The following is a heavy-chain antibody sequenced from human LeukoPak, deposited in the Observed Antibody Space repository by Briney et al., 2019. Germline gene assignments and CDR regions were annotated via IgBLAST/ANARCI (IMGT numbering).Heavy chain of an antibody. D-gene: IGHD6-6*01. CDR2: IIPIFGTA. J-gene: IGHJ4*02. V-gene: IGHV1-69*06. CDR1: GGTFSSYA. Sequence: SVKVSCKASGGTFSSYAISWVRQAPGQGLEWMGRIIPIFGTANYAQKFQGRVTITADKSTSTAYMELSSLRSEDTAVYYCAREGPTIAARLGYWGQGTLVTVSS. CDR3: AREGPTIAARLGY.